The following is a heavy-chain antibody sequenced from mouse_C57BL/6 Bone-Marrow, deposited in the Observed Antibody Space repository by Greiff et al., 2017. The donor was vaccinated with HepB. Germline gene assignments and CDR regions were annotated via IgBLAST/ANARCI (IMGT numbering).Heavy chain of an antibody. CDR3: ARPATVVPYWYLDV. V-gene: IGHV4-1*01. J-gene: IGHJ1*03. D-gene: IGHD1-1*01. CDR1: GIDFSRYW. CDR2: INPDSSTI. Sequence: EVKLMESGGGLVQPGGSLKLSCAASGIDFSRYWMSWVRRAPGKGLEWIGEINPDSSTINYAPSLKDKFIISRDNAKNTLYLQMSKVRSEDTALYYCARPATVVPYWYLDVWGTGTTVTVSS.